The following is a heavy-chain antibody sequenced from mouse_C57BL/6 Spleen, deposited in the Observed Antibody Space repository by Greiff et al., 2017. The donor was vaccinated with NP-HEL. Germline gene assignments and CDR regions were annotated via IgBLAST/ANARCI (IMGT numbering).Heavy chain of an antibody. Sequence: QVQLQQPGAELVKPGASMKLSCKASGYTFTSYWMQRVKQRPGQGLEWIGEIDPSDSYTNYNQKFKGKATLTADTSSSTAYMQLSSLTSEDSAVYYCARRELLACAMDYWGQGTSVTVSS. CDR3: ARRELLACAMDY. J-gene: IGHJ4*01. CDR1: GYTFTSYW. V-gene: IGHV1-50*01. D-gene: IGHD2-1*01. CDR2: IDPSDSYT.